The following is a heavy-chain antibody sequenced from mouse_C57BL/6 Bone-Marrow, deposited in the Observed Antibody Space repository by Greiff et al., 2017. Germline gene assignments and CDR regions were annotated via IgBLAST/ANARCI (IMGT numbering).Heavy chain of an antibody. CDR3: ERLEFDGSSRDGYFDV. D-gene: IGHD1-1*01. CDR1: GYTFTSYD. J-gene: IGHJ1*03. V-gene: IGHV1-85*01. Sequence: VQLQQSGPELVKPGASVKLSCKASGYTFTSYDINWVKQRPGQGLEWIGWIYPRDGSTKYNEKFKGKATLTVDTSSSTAYMELHSLTSEDSAVYCCERLEFDGSSRDGYFDVWGTGTTVTVSS. CDR2: IYPRDGST.